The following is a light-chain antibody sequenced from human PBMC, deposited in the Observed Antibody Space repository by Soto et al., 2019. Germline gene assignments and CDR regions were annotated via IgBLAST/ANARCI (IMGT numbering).Light chain of an antibody. J-gene: IGKJ5*01. V-gene: IGKV3-15*01. CDR3: QQYKNWPPIT. Sequence: EIMLPQSPVTLSFSPGETATLSCRASQSVSSNLAWYQQKPGQAPRLLIYGASTRATGIPARFSGSGSGTEFTLTISGLQSEDFAVYYCQQYKNWPPITFGQGTRLEIK. CDR1: QSVSSN. CDR2: GAS.